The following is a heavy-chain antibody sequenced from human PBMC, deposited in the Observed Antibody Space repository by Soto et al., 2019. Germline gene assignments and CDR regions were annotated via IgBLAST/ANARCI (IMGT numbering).Heavy chain of an antibody. CDR1: GVTFTSYA. V-gene: IGHV3-23*01. CDR3: AKGSFGFDY. Sequence: LRLSCAASGVTFTSYAMTWVRQVPGEGLQWVSSISKSGDSTYYADSVKGRFTTSRDNSKNTLYLQMNSLRAEDTAIYYCAKGSFGFDYWGQGTLVTVS. D-gene: IGHD3-10*01. CDR2: ISKSGDST. J-gene: IGHJ4*02.